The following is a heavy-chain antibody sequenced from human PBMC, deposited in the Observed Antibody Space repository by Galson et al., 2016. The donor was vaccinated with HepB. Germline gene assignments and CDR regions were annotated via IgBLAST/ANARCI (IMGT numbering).Heavy chain of an antibody. CDR3: ARSRVAGTTTWSDP. V-gene: IGHV1-18*01. Sequence: SVKVSCKVYGYSFTSYGLIWVRQAPGQGLEWMGWISVYNGNTHYAQNLQGRVIMTTDSSTTTAFMELRNLRSDDTAVYYCARSRVAGTTTWSDPWGQGTLVTVSS. CDR2: ISVYNGNT. D-gene: IGHD1-7*01. CDR1: GYSFTSYG. J-gene: IGHJ5*02.